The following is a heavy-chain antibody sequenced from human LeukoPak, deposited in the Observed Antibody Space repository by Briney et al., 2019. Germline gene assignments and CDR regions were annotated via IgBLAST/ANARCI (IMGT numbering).Heavy chain of an antibody. J-gene: IGHJ5*02. V-gene: IGHV4-4*07. CDR3: ARDFGIVWTRWFDP. CDR1: GGSISSYY. CDR2: IYTSGST. D-gene: IGHD3/OR15-3a*01. Sequence: SETLSLTSTVSGGSISSYYWSWIRQPAGKGLEWIGRIYTSGSTNYNPSLKSRVTMSVDTSKNQFSLKLSSVTAADTAVYYCARDFGIVWTRWFDPWGQGTLVTVSS.